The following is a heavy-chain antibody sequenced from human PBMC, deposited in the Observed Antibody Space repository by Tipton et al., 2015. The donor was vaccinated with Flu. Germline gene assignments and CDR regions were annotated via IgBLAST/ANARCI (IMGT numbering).Heavy chain of an antibody. CDR3: ARHKVIFAITPGNWFDP. D-gene: IGHD2-21*01. V-gene: IGHV4-61*01. Sequence: GLVKPSETLSLTCTVSGGSVNSGFYYWSWIRRPPGKALEWIGYIYYSGTTNYNPSLKSRLTISVDTSKNQFSLKLSAVTAADTAVYYCARHKVIFAITPGNWFDPWGQGTLVTVSS. CDR2: IYYSGTT. CDR1: GGSVNSGFYY. J-gene: IGHJ5*02.